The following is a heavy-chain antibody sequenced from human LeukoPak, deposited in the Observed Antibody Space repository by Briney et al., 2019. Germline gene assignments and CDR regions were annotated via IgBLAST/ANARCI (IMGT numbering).Heavy chain of an antibody. V-gene: IGHV5-51*01. D-gene: IGHD6-13*01. CDR1: GYSFTSYW. Sequence: GESLKISCKGSGYSFTSYWIAWVRQMPGKGLEWLGIIYPGNSDTRYSPSFQGQVTISADKSITTAYLQWSSLKASDSGMYYYARRLAATGTGWNDYWGQGTLVTVSS. J-gene: IGHJ4*02. CDR2: IYPGNSDT. CDR3: ARRLAATGTGWNDY.